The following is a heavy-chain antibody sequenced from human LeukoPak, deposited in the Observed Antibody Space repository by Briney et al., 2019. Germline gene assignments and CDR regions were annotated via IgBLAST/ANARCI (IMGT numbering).Heavy chain of an antibody. CDR2: IYHSGST. V-gene: IGHV4-38-2*01. Sequence: SETLSLTCAVSGYSISSGYYWGWIRQPPGKGLEWIGSIYHSGSTYYNPSLKSRVTISVDTSRNQFSLKLSSVTAADTAVYYCARRGLRNSLDYWGQGTLVTVSS. D-gene: IGHD5-12*01. CDR3: ARRGLRNSLDY. CDR1: GYSISSGYY. J-gene: IGHJ4*02.